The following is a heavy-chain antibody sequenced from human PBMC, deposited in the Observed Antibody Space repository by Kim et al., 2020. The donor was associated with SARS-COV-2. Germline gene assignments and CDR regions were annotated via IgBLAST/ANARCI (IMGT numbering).Heavy chain of an antibody. J-gene: IGHJ6*03. V-gene: IGHV1-8*01. CDR3: ARAKLVQGIFYYCYYMDV. Sequence: ASVKVSCKASGYTFTSYDINWVRQATGQGLEWMGWMNPNSGNTGYAQKFQGRVTMTTNTSISTAYMELSSLRSEDTAVYYCARAKLVQGIFYYCYYMDVWGKGTMVTVSS. CDR1: GYTFTSYD. D-gene: IGHD3-10*01. CDR2: MNPNSGNT.